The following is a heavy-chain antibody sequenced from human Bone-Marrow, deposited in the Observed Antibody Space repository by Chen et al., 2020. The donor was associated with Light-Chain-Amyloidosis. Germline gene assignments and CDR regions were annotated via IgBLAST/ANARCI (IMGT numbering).Heavy chain of an antibody. D-gene: IGHD5-12*01. V-gene: IGHV5-51*01. J-gene: IGHJ4*02. CDR2: IYPDDSDA. CDR3: ARRRDGYNFDY. Sequence: EVQLEQSGPEVKKPGESLKISCKGSGYTFPNYWSGWVRPMPGKGLGWMGVIYPDDSDARYSPSFDGQVTISADKSITTAYLQWRGLKAAYTAVYYCARRRDGYNFDYWCQGTLVTVSS. CDR1: GYTFPNYW.